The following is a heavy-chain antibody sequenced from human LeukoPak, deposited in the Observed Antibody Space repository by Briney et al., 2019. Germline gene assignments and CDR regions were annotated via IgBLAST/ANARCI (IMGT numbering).Heavy chain of an antibody. CDR1: GASISSSNYY. CDR2: IYSSGNT. V-gene: IGHV4-39*01. J-gene: IGHJ6*03. CDR3: ARPTQDYYYYYMGV. Sequence: SETLSLTCAVSGASISSSNYYWGWVRQSPGKGLEWIGNIYSSGNTYYNASLKSRVTMYIDTSKNQFSLKLSSVTAADTAVFYCARPTQDYYYYYMGVWGKGTTVTISS.